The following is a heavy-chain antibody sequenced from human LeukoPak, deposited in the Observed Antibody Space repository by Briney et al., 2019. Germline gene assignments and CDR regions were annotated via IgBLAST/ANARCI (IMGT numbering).Heavy chain of an antibody. V-gene: IGHV3-48*01. D-gene: IGHD2/OR15-2a*01. J-gene: IGHJ6*02. Sequence: GGSLRLSCAASEFTFSSYSMNWVRQAPGKGLEWVSYITNSGNSKSYADSVKGRFTISRDNTKNSLYLQMNGLRAEDTAVYYCARYFPHAYYYYGMDVWGQGTTVTVSS. CDR3: ARYFPHAYYYYGMDV. CDR1: EFTFSSYS. CDR2: ITNSGNSK.